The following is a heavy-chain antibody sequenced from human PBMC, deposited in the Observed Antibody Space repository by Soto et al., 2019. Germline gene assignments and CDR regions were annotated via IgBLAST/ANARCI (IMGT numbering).Heavy chain of an antibody. J-gene: IGHJ4*02. CDR2: IIPILGIA. CDR1: GGTVSYYT. D-gene: IGHD2-21*02. V-gene: IGHV1-69*02. CDR3: ASNNRGNSY. Sequence: QVQLVQSGAEVKKPGSSVKVSCKASGGTVSYYTISWVRQAPGQGLEWMGRIIPILGIANYAQKFQGRVTITADKSTSTVYMELSSLRSEDTAVYYCASNNRGNSYWGQGTLVTVSS.